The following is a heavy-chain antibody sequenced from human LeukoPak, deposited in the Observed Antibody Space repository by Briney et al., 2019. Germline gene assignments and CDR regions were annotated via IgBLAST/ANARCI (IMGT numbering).Heavy chain of an antibody. D-gene: IGHD1/OR15-1a*01. V-gene: IGHV4-34*01. CDR1: GGSFSGCY. J-gene: IGHJ3*02. Sequence: SETLSLTCAVYGGSFSGCYWTWIRQPPGKGLEWIGEINHSGSTNYNPSLKSRVTMSVDTSKNQFSLKLRAVTAADTALYYCARGVNNWNIDTFDIWGQGTMVTVSS. CDR2: INHSGST. CDR3: ARGVNNWNIDTFDI.